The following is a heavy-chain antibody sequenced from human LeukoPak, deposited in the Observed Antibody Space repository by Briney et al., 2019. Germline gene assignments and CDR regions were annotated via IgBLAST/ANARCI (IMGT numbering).Heavy chain of an antibody. CDR3: ARGKYGGYFIDY. Sequence: GGSLRLSCAAAGITVSSNYMSWVRQAPGKGLEWVSVIYRGGSTYYADSVKGRFTISRDNSKNTMYLQMNSLRAEDTAVYYCARGKYGGYFIDYWGQGTLVTVSS. D-gene: IGHD5-12*01. J-gene: IGHJ4*02. CDR2: IYRGGST. V-gene: IGHV3-53*01. CDR1: GITVSSNY.